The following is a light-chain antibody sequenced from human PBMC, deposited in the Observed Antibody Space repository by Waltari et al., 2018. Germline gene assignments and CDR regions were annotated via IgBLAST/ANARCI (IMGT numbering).Light chain of an antibody. Sequence: QSVLTQPPSASGTPGQRVIISCSGSSSNIGINFVRWFPQLPGTAPKLLIDNNTQQPSGVPDRFSASKSGTSASLAISGLQSEDEADYYCAAWDDSLNGYVFGTGTKVTV. V-gene: IGLV1-44*01. CDR2: NNT. J-gene: IGLJ1*01. CDR3: AAWDDSLNGYV. CDR1: SSNIGINF.